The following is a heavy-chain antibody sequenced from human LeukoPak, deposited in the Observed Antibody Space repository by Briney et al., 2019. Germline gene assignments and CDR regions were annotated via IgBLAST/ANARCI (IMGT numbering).Heavy chain of an antibody. V-gene: IGHV1-69*01. D-gene: IGHD1-26*01. Sequence: GSSVKVSCKASGGTFSSYAISWVRQAPGQGLEWMGGIIPIFGTANYAQKFQGRVTITADESTSTAYMELSSLRSEDTAVYYCARVGYSGSYQYYYYYMDVWGKGTTVTVSS. CDR2: IIPIFGTA. CDR3: ARVGYSGSYQYYYYYMDV. CDR1: GGTFSSYA. J-gene: IGHJ6*03.